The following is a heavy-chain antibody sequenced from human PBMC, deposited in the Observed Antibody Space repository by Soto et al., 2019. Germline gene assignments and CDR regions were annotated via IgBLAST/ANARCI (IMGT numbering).Heavy chain of an antibody. Sequence: SETLSLTFTVTGDSVSSYYSTWILQAPGKGLGWIGHIYYSRSPTYNPPLKSRVTISVDTSKNHFSLKMISVTAADTAVYYCARGPCSSTSCYGFDPWGQGTRVT. J-gene: IGHJ5*02. CDR1: GDSVSSYY. CDR2: IYYSRSP. V-gene: IGHV4-59*02. D-gene: IGHD2-2*01. CDR3: ARGPCSSTSCYGFDP.